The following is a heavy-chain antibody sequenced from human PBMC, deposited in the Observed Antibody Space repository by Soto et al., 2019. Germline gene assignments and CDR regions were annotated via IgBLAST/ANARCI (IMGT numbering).Heavy chain of an antibody. J-gene: IGHJ6*02. D-gene: IGHD7-27*01. CDR3: AREWGLLPYYVMNV. CDR1: GRSTNSSNY. CDR2: ISYTGRT. Sequence: TITVEGRSTNSSNYLRCTRHPPGKDLKKHVYISYTGRTNYNPSLQSRVTISVDTSKNDFSLNLSSVTAADTAVYFCAREWGLLPYYVMNVWGHGTVVTVSS. V-gene: IGHV4-61*03.